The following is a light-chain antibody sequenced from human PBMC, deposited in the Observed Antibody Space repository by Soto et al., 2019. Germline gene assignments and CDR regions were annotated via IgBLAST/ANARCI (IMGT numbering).Light chain of an antibody. CDR3: QHYGNSPIT. Sequence: EIVLTQSPGTLSLSPGERATLSCRSSQSVSSNYLAWYQQTPGQAPSLLIYGASSRATGIPDRLSGSGSGTDFSRTISRLEPEAFAVYYCQHYGNSPITFGQGTRREIK. CDR1: QSVSSNY. V-gene: IGKV3-20*01. J-gene: IGKJ5*01. CDR2: GAS.